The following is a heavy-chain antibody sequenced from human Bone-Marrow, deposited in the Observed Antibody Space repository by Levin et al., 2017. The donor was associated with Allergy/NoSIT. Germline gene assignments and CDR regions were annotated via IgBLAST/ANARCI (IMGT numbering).Heavy chain of an antibody. D-gene: IGHD5-12*01. CDR1: GFTFSSYY. J-gene: IGHJ6*03. CDR2: ISTSGYI. V-gene: IGHV3-21*01. CDR3: ARGAGYSGYDNRYSFYCMDV. Sequence: PSETLSLTCAASGFTFSSYYMNWVRQAPGKGLEWVSSISTSGYIYYADSVKGRFTVSRDNAKNSLFLQMNSLRAGDTSVYYCARGAGYSGYDNRYSFYCMDVWGKGTTVTVSS.